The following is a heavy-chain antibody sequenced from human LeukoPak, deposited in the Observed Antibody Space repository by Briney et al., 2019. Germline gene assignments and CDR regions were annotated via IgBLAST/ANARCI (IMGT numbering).Heavy chain of an antibody. V-gene: IGHV4-39*01. CDR3: SRHVSQPPPAQFREDIVVVPAATGYYYYYMDV. J-gene: IGHJ6*03. Sequence: PSETLSLTCTVSGGSISSSSYYWGWIRQPPGKGLEWIGSIYYSGSTYYNPSLKSRVTISVDTSKNQFSLKLSSVTAADTAVYYCSRHVSQPPPAQFREDIVVVPAATGYYYYYMDVWGKGATVTVSS. CDR2: IYYSGST. D-gene: IGHD2-2*01. CDR1: GGSISSSSYY.